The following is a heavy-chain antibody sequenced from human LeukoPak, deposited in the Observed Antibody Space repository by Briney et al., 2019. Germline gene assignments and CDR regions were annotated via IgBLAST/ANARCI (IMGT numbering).Heavy chain of an antibody. D-gene: IGHD6-13*01. CDR3: AGDGRIAAAGKGGYYYGMDV. CDR2: IIPILGIA. J-gene: IGHJ6*02. Sequence: ASVKVSCKASGGTFSSYAISWVRQAPGQGLEWMGRIIPILGIANYAQKFQGRVTITADKSTSTAYMELSSLRSEDTAVYYCAGDGRIAAAGKGGYYYGMDVWGQGTTVTVSS. V-gene: IGHV1-69*04. CDR1: GGTFSSYA.